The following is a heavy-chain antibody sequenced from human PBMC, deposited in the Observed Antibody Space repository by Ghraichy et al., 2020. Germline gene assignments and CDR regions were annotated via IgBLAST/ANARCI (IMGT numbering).Heavy chain of an antibody. CDR2: IWYDGSNK. Sequence: GGSLRLSCAASGFTFSSYGMHWVRQAPGKGLEWVAVIWYDGSNKYYADSVKGRFTISRHNSKNTLYLQMNSLRAEDTAVYYCARGYCSGGSCYHSIPSDFDYWGQGTLVTVSS. D-gene: IGHD2-15*01. CDR1: GFTFSSYG. V-gene: IGHV3-33*01. CDR3: ARGYCSGGSCYHSIPSDFDY. J-gene: IGHJ4*02.